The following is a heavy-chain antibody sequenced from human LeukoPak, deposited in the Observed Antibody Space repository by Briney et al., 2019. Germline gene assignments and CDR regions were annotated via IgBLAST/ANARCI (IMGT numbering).Heavy chain of an antibody. J-gene: IGHJ4*02. CDR1: GGTFSSYG. CDR2: ISAHNGNT. Sequence: ASVKVSCKASGGTFSSYGISWVRQAPGQGLEWMGWISAHNGNTNYAQKLQGRVTMTTDTSTSTAYMELRSLRSDDTAVYYCARVPFCSSTSCRNGYLLSGWGQGTLVTVSS. D-gene: IGHD2-2*01. V-gene: IGHV1-18*01. CDR3: ARVPFCSSTSCRNGYLLSG.